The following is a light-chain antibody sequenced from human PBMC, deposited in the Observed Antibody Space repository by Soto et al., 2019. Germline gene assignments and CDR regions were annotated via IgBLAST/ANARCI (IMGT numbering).Light chain of an antibody. CDR1: QSVSSK. CDR2: GAS. Sequence: EIVLTQSPGNLSVSPGERATLSCRASQSVSSKLAWYQQKPGQAPRLLFYGASTGATGIPARFSGSGSEAEFTLSISSLQFEDLAMYYYRQYNTWPGTCGQGTEVDSK. J-gene: IGKJ1*01. V-gene: IGKV3-15*01. CDR3: RQYNTWPGT.